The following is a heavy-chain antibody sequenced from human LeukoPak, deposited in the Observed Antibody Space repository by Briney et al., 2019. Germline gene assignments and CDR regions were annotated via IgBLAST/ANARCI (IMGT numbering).Heavy chain of an antibody. D-gene: IGHD3-22*01. CDR2: ISSSSSYI. V-gene: IGHV3-21*01. J-gene: IGHJ4*02. CDR1: GFTLSSHS. CDR3: ARDPNPESSAYYS. Sequence: GGSLRLPCAASGFTLSSHSMNWVRQAPGKGLEWVSSISSSSSYIYYADSVKGRSTISRDNAKNSLYLQMNSLRAEDTAVYYCARDPNPESSAYYSWGQGTLVTVSS.